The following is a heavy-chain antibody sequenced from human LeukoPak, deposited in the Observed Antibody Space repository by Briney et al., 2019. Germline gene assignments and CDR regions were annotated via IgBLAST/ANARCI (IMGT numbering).Heavy chain of an antibody. J-gene: IGHJ5*02. Sequence: SETLSLTCTVSGGSISSYYWSWIRQPPGKGLEWIGSIYYSGSTYYNPSLKSRVTISVDTSKNQFSLKLSSVTAADTAVYYCARGGDWLHNWFDPWGQGTLVTVSS. V-gene: IGHV4-59*12. CDR2: IYYSGST. D-gene: IGHD3-9*01. CDR1: GGSISSYY. CDR3: ARGGDWLHNWFDP.